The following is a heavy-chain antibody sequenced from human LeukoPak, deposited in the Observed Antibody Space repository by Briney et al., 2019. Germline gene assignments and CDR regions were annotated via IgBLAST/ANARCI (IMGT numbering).Heavy chain of an antibody. CDR1: GFTFSSFT. CDR3: AKDRRSSSWFDY. CDR2: ISGSGGST. D-gene: IGHD6-13*01. J-gene: IGHJ4*02. V-gene: IGHV3-23*01. Sequence: GGSLRLSCAASGFTFSSFTMNWVRQAPGKGLEWVSAISGSGGSTYYADSVKGRFTISRDNSKNTLYLQMNSLRAEDTAVYYCAKDRRSSSWFDYWGQGTLVTVSS.